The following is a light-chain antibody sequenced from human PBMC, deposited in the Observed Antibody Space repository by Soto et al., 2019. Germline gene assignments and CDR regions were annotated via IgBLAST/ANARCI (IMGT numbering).Light chain of an antibody. CDR2: DVS. CDR3: CAYVDTSYV. Sequence: SVLPKPRSVSGSPGHSFTISCTGTSRVVVIYNDVSWNQHHPGKVPNLIIYDVSERPSGVPDRFSGSKSGNTASLTISGLQAEDEENYYCCAYVDTSYVLGNGTKLTV. J-gene: IGLJ1*01. V-gene: IGLV2-11*01. CDR1: SRVVVIYND.